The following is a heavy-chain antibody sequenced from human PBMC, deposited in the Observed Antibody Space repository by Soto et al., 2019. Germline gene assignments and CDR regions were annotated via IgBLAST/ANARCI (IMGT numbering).Heavy chain of an antibody. V-gene: IGHV4-34*01. CDR1: GGSFSGYY. CDR2: INHSGST. CDR3: ARQPLHRVGSSISTLDI. J-gene: IGHJ3*02. D-gene: IGHD1-26*01. Sequence: PSETLSLTCAVYGGSFSGYYWSWIRQPPWKGLEWIGEINHSGSTNYNPSLKSRVTISVDTSKNQFSLKLSSVTAADTAVYYCARQPLHRVGSSISTLDIWAQGTVVT.